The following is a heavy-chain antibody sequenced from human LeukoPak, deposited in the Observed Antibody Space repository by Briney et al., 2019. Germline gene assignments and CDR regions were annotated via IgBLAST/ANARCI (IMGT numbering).Heavy chain of an antibody. D-gene: IGHD3-16*01. J-gene: IGHJ4*02. V-gene: IGHV1-2*02. Sequence: ASVKVSCKASGYTFTGYYMHWVRQAPGQGLEWMGWINPNSGGTNYAQKFQGRVTMTRDTSISTAYMELSRLRSDDTAVYYRAREGEELGTFFYYWGQGTLVTVSS. CDR1: GYTFTGYY. CDR2: INPNSGGT. CDR3: AREGEELGTFFYY.